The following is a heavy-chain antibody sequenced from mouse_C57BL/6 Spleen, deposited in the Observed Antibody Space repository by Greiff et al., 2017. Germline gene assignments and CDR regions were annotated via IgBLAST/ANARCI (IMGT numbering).Heavy chain of an antibody. CDR1: GFTFSDYG. CDR2: ISSGSSTI. D-gene: IGHD1-1*01. J-gene: IGHJ2*01. Sequence: EVKLVESGGGLVKPGGSLKLSCAASGFTFSDYGMHWVRQAPEKGLEWVAYISSGSSTIYYADTVKGRFTISRDNAKNTLFLQMTSLRSEDTAMYYCARGYYGRDYFDYWGQGTTLTVSS. V-gene: IGHV5-17*01. CDR3: ARGYYGRDYFDY.